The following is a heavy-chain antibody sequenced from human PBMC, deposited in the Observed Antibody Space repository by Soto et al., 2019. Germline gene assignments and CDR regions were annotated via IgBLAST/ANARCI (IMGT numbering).Heavy chain of an antibody. CDR2: ISSSSSYI. V-gene: IGHV3-21*01. CDR1: GFTFSSYS. D-gene: IGHD6-13*01. CDR3: ARAKGIAADVDV. J-gene: IGHJ6*04. Sequence: EVQLVESGGGLVKPGGSLRLSCAASGFTFSSYSMNWVRQAPGKGLEWVSSISSSSSYIYYADSVKGRFTISRGNANNSLYLQMNSLRAEDTAVYYCARAKGIAADVDVWVKGTTVTVSS.